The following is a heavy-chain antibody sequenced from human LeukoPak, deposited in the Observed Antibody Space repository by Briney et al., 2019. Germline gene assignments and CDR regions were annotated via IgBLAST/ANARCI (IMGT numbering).Heavy chain of an antibody. Sequence: SETLSLTCAVYGGSFSGYYWSWIRQPPGKGLEWIGEINHSGSTNYNPSLKSRVTISVDTSKSQFSLKLSSMTAADTAVYYCARGIAPLDYWGQGTLVTVSS. J-gene: IGHJ4*02. CDR1: GGSFSGYY. V-gene: IGHV4-34*01. CDR2: INHSGST. D-gene: IGHD6-13*01. CDR3: ARGIAPLDY.